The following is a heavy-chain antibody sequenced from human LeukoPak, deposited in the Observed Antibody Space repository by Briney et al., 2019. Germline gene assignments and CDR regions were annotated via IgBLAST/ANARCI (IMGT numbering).Heavy chain of an antibody. J-gene: IGHJ4*02. CDR2: ISAYNGNT. Sequence: ASVTVSCKASGYTFPSYGISWLRQAPGQGLEWMGWISAYNGNTNYAQKLQGRVTMNTDTSTSTAYMELRSLRSDDTAVYYCARDCSGGSCHYVYWGQGTLVAVSS. CDR1: GYTFPSYG. CDR3: ARDCSGGSCHYVY. V-gene: IGHV1-18*01. D-gene: IGHD2-15*01.